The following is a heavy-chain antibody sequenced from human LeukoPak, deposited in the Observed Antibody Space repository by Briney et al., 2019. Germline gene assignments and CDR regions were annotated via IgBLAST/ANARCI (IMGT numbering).Heavy chain of an antibody. V-gene: IGHV4-61*09. CDR2: IYSSGST. Sequence: PSQTLSLTCTVSGGSISSGSYCWSWIRQPAGKGLEWIGHIYSSGSTNYNPSLKSRVTISVDTSKNQFSLKLGSVTAADTAVYYCASPAAGNNYYYYYYMDVWGKGTTVTVSS. CDR3: ASPAAGNNYYYYYYMDV. CDR1: GGSISSGSYC. J-gene: IGHJ6*03. D-gene: IGHD6-13*01.